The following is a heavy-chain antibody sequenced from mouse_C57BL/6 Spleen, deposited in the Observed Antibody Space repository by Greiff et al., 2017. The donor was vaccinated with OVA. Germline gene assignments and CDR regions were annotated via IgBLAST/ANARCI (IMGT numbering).Heavy chain of an antibody. J-gene: IGHJ1*03. D-gene: IGHD2-3*01. Sequence: VQLQQSGAELVRPGASVTLSCKASGYTFTDYEMHWVKQTPVHGLEWIGAIDPETGGTAYNQKFKGKAILTADKYSSTAYMELRSLTSEDSAVYYCTRYDGYSHWYFDVWGTGTTVTVSS. V-gene: IGHV1-15*01. CDR2: IDPETGGT. CDR1: GYTFTDYE. CDR3: TRYDGYSHWYFDV.